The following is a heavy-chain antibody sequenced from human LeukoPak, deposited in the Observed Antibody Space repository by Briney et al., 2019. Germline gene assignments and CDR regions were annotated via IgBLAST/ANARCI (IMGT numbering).Heavy chain of an antibody. V-gene: IGHV1-69*01. Sequence: SCXXXXGXFSSYXISWVRLAPGXGLEWMXXXXXIFXTANYAQKFQGRVTITADESTSTAYMELSSLRSEDTAVYYCASGKYYYGSGSYPYGGYYFDYWGQGTLVTVSS. D-gene: IGHD3-10*01. CDR2: XXXIFXTA. CDR3: ASGKYYYGSGSYPYGGYYFDY. CDR1: XGXFSSYX. J-gene: IGHJ4*02.